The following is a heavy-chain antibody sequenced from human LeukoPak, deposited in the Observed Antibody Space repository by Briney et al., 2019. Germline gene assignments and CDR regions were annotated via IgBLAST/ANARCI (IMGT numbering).Heavy chain of an antibody. CDR2: IKQDGSEK. CDR1: GFMFSSNW. J-gene: IGHJ4*02. D-gene: IGHD3-22*01. Sequence: GGSLRLSCAASGFMFSSNWMSWVRLAPGKGLEWVANIKQDGSEKYYVDSVKGRFTISRDNSKNTLYLQMNSLRAEDTAVYYCARHSGGYYYDSSSPRKYYFDYWGQGTLVTVSS. CDR3: ARHSGGYYYDSSSPRKYYFDY. V-gene: IGHV3-7*03.